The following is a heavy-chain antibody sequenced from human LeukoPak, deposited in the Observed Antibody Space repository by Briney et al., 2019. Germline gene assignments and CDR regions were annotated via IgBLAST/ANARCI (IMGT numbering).Heavy chain of an antibody. Sequence: GGSLRLSCAASGFTFSDYYMSWIRQAPGKGLEWVSYISSSGSTIYYADSVKGRFTISRDNAKNTLYLQMNSLRAEDRGGYYCAGGCYGSGDYTQWAVAGGFDYWGQGALVTVSS. D-gene: IGHD4-17*01. J-gene: IGHJ4*02. CDR3: AGGCYGSGDYTQWAVAGGFDY. V-gene: IGHV3-11*01. CDR2: ISSSGSTI. CDR1: GFTFSDYY.